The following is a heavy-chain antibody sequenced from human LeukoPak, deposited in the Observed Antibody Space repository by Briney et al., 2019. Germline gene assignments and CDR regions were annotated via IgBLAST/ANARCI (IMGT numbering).Heavy chain of an antibody. J-gene: IGHJ5*02. CDR2: INAGNGNT. D-gene: IGHD3-3*01. CDR1: GYTFTSYA. CDR3: ARSGTQKDTGQNFVVVITQVGWFDP. Sequence: ASVKVSCKASGYTFTSYAMHWVRQAPGQRLEWMGWINAGNGNTKYSQTFQGRVTITRDTSASTAYMELSSLRSDDPAVYYCARSGTQKDTGQNFVVVITQVGWFDPWGQGTLVTVSS. V-gene: IGHV1-3*01.